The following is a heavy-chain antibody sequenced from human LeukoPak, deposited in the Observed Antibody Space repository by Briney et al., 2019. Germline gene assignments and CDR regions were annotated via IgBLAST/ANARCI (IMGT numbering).Heavy chain of an antibody. CDR1: GVSISSGGYS. J-gene: IGHJ4*02. CDR3: ARYTTVTTEFDY. CDR2: IYHSGST. D-gene: IGHD4-17*01. Sequence: PSETLSLTCAVSGVSISSGGYSWSWIRQPPGKGLEWIGYIYHSGSTYYNPSLKSRVTISVDRSKNQFSLKLSSVTAADTAVYYCARYTTVTTEFDYWGQGTLVTVSS. V-gene: IGHV4-30-2*01.